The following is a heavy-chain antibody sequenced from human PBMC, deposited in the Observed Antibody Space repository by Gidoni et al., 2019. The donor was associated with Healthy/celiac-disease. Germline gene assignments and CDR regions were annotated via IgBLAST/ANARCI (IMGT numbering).Heavy chain of an antibody. D-gene: IGHD2-15*01. CDR3: ATALRYCSGGSCYSNWFDP. CDR1: GYTFTDYY. J-gene: IGHJ5*02. Sequence: EVQLVQSGAEVKKPGATVKISCKVSGYTFTDYYMHWVQQAPGKGLEWMGLVDPEDGETIYAEKFQGRVTITADTSTDTAYMELSSLRSEDTAVYYCATALRYCSGGSCYSNWFDPWGQGTLVTVSS. V-gene: IGHV1-69-2*01. CDR2: VDPEDGET.